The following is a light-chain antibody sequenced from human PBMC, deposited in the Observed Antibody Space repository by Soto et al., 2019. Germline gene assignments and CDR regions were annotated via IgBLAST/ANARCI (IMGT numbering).Light chain of an antibody. V-gene: IGKV3-11*01. J-gene: IGKJ4*01. CDR1: QSISGY. Sequence: EIVLTQSPATLSLSPGERATLSCRASQSISGYLAWYQHRPGRAPRLLIYDASNRATGIPDRFSGRGSGTDFTLTLSSLETEDFAVYYCQHRASWPLTFGGGTALE. CDR2: DAS. CDR3: QHRASWPLT.